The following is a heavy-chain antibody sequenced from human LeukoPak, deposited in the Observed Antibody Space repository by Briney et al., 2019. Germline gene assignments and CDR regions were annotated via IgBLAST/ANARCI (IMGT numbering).Heavy chain of an antibody. J-gene: IGHJ3*02. CDR2: INHSGST. Sequence: PSETLSLTCAVYGGSFSGYYWSWIRQPPGKGLEWIGEINHSGSTNYNPSLKSRVTISVDTSKNQFSLKLSSVTAADTAVYYCARGLPRLGELSWNDAFDIWGQGTMVTVSS. D-gene: IGHD3-16*02. CDR3: ARGLPRLGELSWNDAFDI. CDR1: GGSFSGYY. V-gene: IGHV4-34*01.